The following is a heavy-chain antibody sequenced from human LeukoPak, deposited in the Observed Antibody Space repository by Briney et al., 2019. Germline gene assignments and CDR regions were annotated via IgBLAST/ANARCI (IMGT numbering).Heavy chain of an antibody. CDR2: IRSKGYGGTT. D-gene: IGHD5-24*01. CDR3: TRGPTGRWLYYGMDV. CDR1: GFTFGDHA. J-gene: IGHJ6*02. Sequence: GGSLRLSCITSGFTFGDHAMSWVRQAPGKGLDWVGFIRSKGYGGTTEYAASVKGRFTISRDDSKSIAYLQMNSLKSEDAAVYYCTRGPTGRWLYYGMDVWGQGTTVIVSS. V-gene: IGHV3-49*04.